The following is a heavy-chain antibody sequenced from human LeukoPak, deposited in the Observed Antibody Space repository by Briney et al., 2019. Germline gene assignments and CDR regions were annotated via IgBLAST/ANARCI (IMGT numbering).Heavy chain of an antibody. Sequence: GGSLRLSCAPSALPPSNYAMSWVRQAPGKGLEWVSSISDGGWTAYTDSVKGRFFISRETATNTLYLQMNSLRVEDTAVYYCAKECDYGNTSHMPCYWGQGTLVTVSS. V-gene: IGHV3-23*01. CDR1: ALPPSNYA. CDR2: ISDGGWT. D-gene: IGHD4-17*01. CDR3: AKECDYGNTSHMPCY. J-gene: IGHJ4*02.